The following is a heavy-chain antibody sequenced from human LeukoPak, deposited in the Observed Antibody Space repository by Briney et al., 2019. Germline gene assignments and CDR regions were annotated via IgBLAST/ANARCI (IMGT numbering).Heavy chain of an antibody. D-gene: IGHD7-27*01. J-gene: IGHJ4*02. Sequence: PGGSLRLSCAASGFTFSTYGMHWVRQAPGMGLEWVAVISNDGSLKFHADSVKGRFTISRDNSKDTLYLQMNSLSTEDTAVYYCAVDWGRQVGDYWGQGTLVTVSS. CDR1: GFTFSTYG. CDR2: ISNDGSLK. CDR3: AVDWGRQVGDY. V-gene: IGHV3-30*03.